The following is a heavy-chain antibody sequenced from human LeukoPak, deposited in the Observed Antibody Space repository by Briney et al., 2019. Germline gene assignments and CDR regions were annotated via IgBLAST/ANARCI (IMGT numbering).Heavy chain of an antibody. D-gene: IGHD3-3*01. CDR2: IKSKTDGGTA. V-gene: IGHV3-15*01. Sequence: GGPLRLSCAASGFTFSSAWMTWVRQAPGKGLEWVGRIKSKTDGGTAEHAAPVKGRFTISRDDSQNTLYMQMNSLRPEDTAVYYCTTAPDSMDCWGQGTLVTVSS. CDR3: TTAPDSMDC. CDR1: GFTFSSAW. J-gene: IGHJ4*02.